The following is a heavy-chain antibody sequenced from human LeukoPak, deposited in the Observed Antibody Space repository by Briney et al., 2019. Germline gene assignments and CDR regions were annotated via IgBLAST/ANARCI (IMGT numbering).Heavy chain of an antibody. V-gene: IGHV4-39*02. CDR3: AREGSNYYYYGMDV. J-gene: IGHJ6*02. CDR2: IYYSGST. Sequence: SETLSLTCTVSGGSISSSSYYWGWTRQPPGKGLEWIGSIYYSGSTYYNPSLKSRVTISVDTSKNQFSLKLSSVTAADTAVYYCAREGSNYYYYGMDVWGQGTTVTVSS. CDR1: GGSISSSSYY. D-gene: IGHD2-2*01.